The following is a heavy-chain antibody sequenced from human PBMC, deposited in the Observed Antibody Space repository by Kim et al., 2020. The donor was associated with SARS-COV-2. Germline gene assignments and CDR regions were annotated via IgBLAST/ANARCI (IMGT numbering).Heavy chain of an antibody. CDR3: AKDPASVGGSPSGMDV. D-gene: IGHD1-26*01. J-gene: IGHJ6*02. CDR2: ISWNSGSI. CDR1: GFTFDDYA. V-gene: IGHV3-9*01. Sequence: GGSLRLSCAASGFTFDDYAMHWVWQAPGKGLEWVSGISWNSGSIGYADSVKGRFTISRDNAKNSLYLQMNSLRAEDTALYYCAKDPASVGGSPSGMDVWGQGTTVTVSS.